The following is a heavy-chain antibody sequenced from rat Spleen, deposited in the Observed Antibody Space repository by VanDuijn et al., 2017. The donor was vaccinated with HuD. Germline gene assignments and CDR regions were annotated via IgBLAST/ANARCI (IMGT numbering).Heavy chain of an antibody. D-gene: IGHD4-3*01. J-gene: IGHJ2*01. V-gene: IGHV5-20*01. CDR3: TTEEGIRGDY. Sequence: EVQLVESGGGLVQPGRSMKLSCAASGFTFSNYDMAWVRQAPTKGLEWVASISYDGSSTYYRDSVKGRFTISRDNAKSTLYLQMDSLRSEDTATYYCTTEEGIRGDYWGQGVMVTVSS. CDR1: GFTFSNYD. CDR2: ISYDGSST.